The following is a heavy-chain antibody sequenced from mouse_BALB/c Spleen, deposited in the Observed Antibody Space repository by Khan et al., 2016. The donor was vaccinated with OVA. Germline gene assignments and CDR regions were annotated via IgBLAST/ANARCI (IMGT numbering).Heavy chain of an antibody. V-gene: IGHV5-6*01. CDR3: ASHLTGSFAY. D-gene: IGHD4-1*01. J-gene: IGHJ3*01. Sequence: EVQGVESGGDLVKPGGSLKLSCAASGFTFSSYSMSWVRQTPDKRLEWVATISSGGDYTYYPDSVKGRFTISRDNAKNTLHLQMSSLKSEDTAMYYCASHLTGSFAYWGQGTLVTVSA. CDR2: ISSGGDYT. CDR1: GFTFSSYS.